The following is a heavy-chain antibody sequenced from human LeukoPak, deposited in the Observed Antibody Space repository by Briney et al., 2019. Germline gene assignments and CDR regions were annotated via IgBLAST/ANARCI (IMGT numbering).Heavy chain of an antibody. Sequence: GSLRLSCAASGFTFSNYGMHWVRQAPGKGLEWVSYISSGSTTIDYADSVKGRFTISRDNAKNSLYLQMNSLRAEDTAIYYCARDQAHYFDTTGDAFDIWGQGTMVTVSS. J-gene: IGHJ3*02. V-gene: IGHV3-48*04. CDR3: ARDQAHYFDTTGDAFDI. D-gene: IGHD3-22*01. CDR2: ISSGSTTI. CDR1: GFTFSNYG.